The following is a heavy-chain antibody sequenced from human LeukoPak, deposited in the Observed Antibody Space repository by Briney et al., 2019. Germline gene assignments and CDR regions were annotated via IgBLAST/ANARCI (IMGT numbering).Heavy chain of an antibody. Sequence: PSETLSLTCAVYGGSFSGYYWSWIRQPPGKGLEWIGEINHSGSTNYNPSLKSRVTISVDTSKNQFSLKLSSVTAADTAVYYCARVKMRGYYYGSGSYYPLFDYWGQGTLVTVSS. J-gene: IGHJ4*02. D-gene: IGHD3-10*01. V-gene: IGHV4-34*01. CDR1: GGSFSGYY. CDR2: INHSGST. CDR3: ARVKMRGYYYGSGSYYPLFDY.